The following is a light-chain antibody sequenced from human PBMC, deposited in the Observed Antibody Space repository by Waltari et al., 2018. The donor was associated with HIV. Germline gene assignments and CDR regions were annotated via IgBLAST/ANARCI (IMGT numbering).Light chain of an antibody. CDR1: SSNIGRNY. CDR3: ATWNDSLSGYV. J-gene: IGLJ1*01. Sequence: QSVLTQPPSASGTPGQRVTISCSGSSSNIGRNYVYWYQQPPGTAPKLLIYSNKLRPSGVPDRFSGSKSVPSAALAISGVRSEDEAYYYCATWNDSLSGYVFGTGTKVTV. V-gene: IGLV1-47*02. CDR2: SNK.